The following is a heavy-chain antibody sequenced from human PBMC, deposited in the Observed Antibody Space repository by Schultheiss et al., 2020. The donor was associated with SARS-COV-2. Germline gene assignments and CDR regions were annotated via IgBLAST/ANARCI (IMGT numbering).Heavy chain of an antibody. CDR1: GGSISSSSYY. D-gene: IGHD2-21*02. Sequence: SETLSLTCNVSGGSISSSSYYWSWIRQPPGKGLDWIGEINHSGSTNYNPSLKSRVTISVDTSKNQFSLKLSSVTAADTAVYYCARGVVTAIDDYFDYWGQGTLVTVSS. V-gene: IGHV4-39*07. CDR2: INHSGST. J-gene: IGHJ4*02. CDR3: ARGVVTAIDDYFDY.